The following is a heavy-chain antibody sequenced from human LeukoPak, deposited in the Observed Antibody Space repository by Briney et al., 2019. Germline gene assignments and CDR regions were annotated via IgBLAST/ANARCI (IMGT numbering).Heavy chain of an antibody. D-gene: IGHD3-9*01. CDR2: IYYSGST. CDR3: AGSKYYDILTGYVNFDY. J-gene: IGHJ4*02. Sequence: SETLCLTCTVSGGSISSYYWSWIRQPPGKGLEWIGYIYYSGSTNYNPSLKSRVTISVDTSKNQFSLKLSSVTAADTAVYYCAGSKYYDILTGYVNFDYLGEGTLVTVSS. CDR1: GGSISSYY. V-gene: IGHV4-59*01.